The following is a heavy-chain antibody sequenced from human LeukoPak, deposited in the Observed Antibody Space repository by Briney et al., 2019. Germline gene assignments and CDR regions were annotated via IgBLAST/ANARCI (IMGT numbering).Heavy chain of an antibody. J-gene: IGHJ4*02. D-gene: IGHD6-19*01. Sequence: GGSLRLSCAASGFTFSSYAMHWVRQAPGKGLEWVAVISYDGSNKYYADSVKGRFTISRDNSKNTLYLQMNSLRAEDTAVYYCARVRYSSGWYVRIAEYYFDYWGQGTLVTVSS. CDR1: GFTFSSYA. V-gene: IGHV3-30-3*01. CDR2: ISYDGSNK. CDR3: ARVRYSSGWYVRIAEYYFDY.